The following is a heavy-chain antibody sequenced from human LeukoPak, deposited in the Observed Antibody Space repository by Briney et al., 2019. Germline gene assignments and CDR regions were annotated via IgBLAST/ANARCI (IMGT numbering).Heavy chain of an antibody. J-gene: IGHJ4*02. CDR2: ISGSGGST. Sequence: PGGSLRLSCAASGFTFSSYAMSWVRQAPGKGLEWVSAISGSGGSTYYADSVKGRSTISRDNSKNTLYLQMNSLRAEDTAVYYCAKGRGRGSSGWYYFDYWGQGTLVTVSS. V-gene: IGHV3-23*01. CDR3: AKGRGRGSSGWYYFDY. D-gene: IGHD6-19*01. CDR1: GFTFSSYA.